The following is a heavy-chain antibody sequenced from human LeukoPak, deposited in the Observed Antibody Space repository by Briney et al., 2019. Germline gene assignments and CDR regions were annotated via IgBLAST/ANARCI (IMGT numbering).Heavy chain of an antibody. D-gene: IGHD3-3*01. CDR1: GGTFSSYA. Sequence: SCKASGGTFSSYAMHWVRQAPGKGLEWVAVISYDGSNKYYADSVKGRFTISRDNSKNTLYLQMNSLRAEDTAVYYCARVNSGVLRFLEWSYPDYWGQGTLVTVSS. CDR2: ISYDGSNK. J-gene: IGHJ4*02. V-gene: IGHV3-30-3*01. CDR3: ARVNSGVLRFLEWSYPDY.